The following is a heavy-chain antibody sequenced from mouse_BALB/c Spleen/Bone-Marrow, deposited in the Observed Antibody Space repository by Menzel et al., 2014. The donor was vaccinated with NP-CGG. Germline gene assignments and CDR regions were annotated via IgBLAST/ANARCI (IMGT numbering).Heavy chain of an antibody. CDR3: ARIYDGYFLFDY. Sequence: EVQLQQSGSELVKPGASVKISCKASGYTFTDYNMHWVKQSHGQSLEWIGYIYPYNGGTGYNQEFKSKATLTVDNSSSTAYMELRSLTSEDSAVYYCARIYDGYFLFDYWGQGTTLTVSS. V-gene: IGHV1S29*02. CDR1: GYTFTDYN. CDR2: IYPYNGGT. D-gene: IGHD2-3*01. J-gene: IGHJ2*01.